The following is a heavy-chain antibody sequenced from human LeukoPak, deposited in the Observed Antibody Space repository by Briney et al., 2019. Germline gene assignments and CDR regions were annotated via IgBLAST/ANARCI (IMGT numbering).Heavy chain of an antibody. CDR2: INPNSGGT. J-gene: IGHJ5*02. D-gene: IGHD2-21*01. V-gene: IGHV1-2*02. CDR3: ARADRLHGGPYLIGP. CDR1: GYSFTDYY. Sequence: GASAKVSCKTSGYSFTDYYMHWVRQAPGQGLEWMGWINPNSGGTSSAQKFQGRVTMTRDTSITTVYMEVSWLTSDDTAIYYCARADRLHGGPYLIGPWGQGTLIIVSS.